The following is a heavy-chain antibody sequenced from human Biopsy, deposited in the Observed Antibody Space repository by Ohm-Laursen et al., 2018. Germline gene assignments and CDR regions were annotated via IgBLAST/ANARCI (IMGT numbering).Heavy chain of an antibody. D-gene: IGHD3-3*01. Sequence: GSLRLSCAASGFTFSNYNMNWVRQAPGRGLEWVSSITLSGSYVYYADSVKGRFTISRDNAKSTLYLQMNSLRAEDTAVYYCARGGADFHGTDSWGQGTLVSVSS. J-gene: IGHJ4*02. CDR3: ARGGADFHGTDS. CDR2: ITLSGSYV. CDR1: GFTFSNYN. V-gene: IGHV3-21*01.